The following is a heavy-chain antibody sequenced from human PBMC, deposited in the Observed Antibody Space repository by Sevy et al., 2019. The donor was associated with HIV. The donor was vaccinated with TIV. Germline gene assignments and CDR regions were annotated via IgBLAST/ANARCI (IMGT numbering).Heavy chain of an antibody. CDR3: ASSRDYYDNSGPNFDY. J-gene: IGHJ4*02. V-gene: IGHV1-24*01. D-gene: IGHD3-22*01. Sequence: ASVKVSCKVSGYTLTQLSMHWVRQAPGKGLEWMGGFEPEDGETLHSQNFQARVTLTEDTSTDTAYMELSSLRSEDTAVYYCASSRDYYDNSGPNFDYWGQGTLVTVSS. CDR1: GYTLTQLS. CDR2: FEPEDGET.